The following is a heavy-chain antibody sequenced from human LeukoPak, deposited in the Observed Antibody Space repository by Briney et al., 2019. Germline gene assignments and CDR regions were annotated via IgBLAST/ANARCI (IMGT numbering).Heavy chain of an antibody. J-gene: IGHJ6*03. CDR3: ARARYESRIWPKSRYDYYHYMDV. CDR1: GYTFTSYV. Sequence: ASVKVSCKASGYTFTSYVIHWVRQAPGQRLEWMGWINAGNGNTKYSQELQDRVTITRDTSASTAYMELSNLRSEDMAVYYCARARYESRIWPKSRYDYYHYMDVWGKGTTVTVSS. V-gene: IGHV1-3*03. CDR2: INAGNGNT. D-gene: IGHD3-3*01.